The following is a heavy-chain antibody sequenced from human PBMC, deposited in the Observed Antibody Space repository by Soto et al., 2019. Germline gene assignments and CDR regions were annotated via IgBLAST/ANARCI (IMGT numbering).Heavy chain of an antibody. D-gene: IGHD6-19*01. V-gene: IGHV1-3*01. CDR2: INAGNGNT. CDR1: GYTFTSYA. CDR3: ARAVAVPADFDY. J-gene: IGHJ4*02. Sequence: RASVKVSCKASGYTFTSYAMHWVRQAPGQRLEWMGWINAGNGNTKYSQKFQGRVTITRDTSASTAYMELSSLRPEDTAVYYCARAVAVPADFDYWGQGTLVTVSS.